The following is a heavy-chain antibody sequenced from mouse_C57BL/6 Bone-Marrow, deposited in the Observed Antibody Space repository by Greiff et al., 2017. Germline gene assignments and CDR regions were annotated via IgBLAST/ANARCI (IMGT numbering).Heavy chain of an antibody. J-gene: IGHJ3*01. D-gene: IGHD4-1*01. CDR1: GYTFTSYG. CDR3: AREELGPSWFAY. V-gene: IGHV1-81*01. Sequence: QVQLKQSGAELARPGASVKLSCKASGYTFTSYGISWVKQRTGQGLEWIGEIYPRSGNTYYNEKFKGKATLTADKSSSTAYMELRSLTSEDSAVYFCAREELGPSWFAYWGQGTLVTVSA. CDR2: IYPRSGNT.